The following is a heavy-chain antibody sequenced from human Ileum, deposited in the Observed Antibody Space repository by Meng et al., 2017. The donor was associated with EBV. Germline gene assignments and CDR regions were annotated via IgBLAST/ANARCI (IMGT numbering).Heavy chain of an antibody. Sequence: KLKESGPGLVKPSGTLSLTGAVSGGSITERNSWSWVRQPPGQGLEWIGEIYHNGGTNYNPSLKSRVTISVDKSKNEISLKLRSVTAADTAVYYCARWAFIYSYGFDNWGQGTLVTVSS. CDR1: GGSITERNS. CDR3: ARWAFIYSYGFDN. D-gene: IGHD5-18*01. J-gene: IGHJ4*02. CDR2: IYHNGGT. V-gene: IGHV4-4*02.